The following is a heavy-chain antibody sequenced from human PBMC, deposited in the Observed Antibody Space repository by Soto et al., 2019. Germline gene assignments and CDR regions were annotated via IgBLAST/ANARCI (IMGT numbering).Heavy chain of an antibody. CDR2: INPDSGDT. V-gene: IGHV1-2*02. CDR3: XXXXXGXFSFQY. J-gene: IGHJ4*02. Sequence: QVQLXQSGTEVKKPGASVKVSCKSXXXXXXXXXXXXXXQAPGRGLEWMGLINPDSGDTDYAQKFQGRVTMTXXXXXSXXXXELXXXXXDXXXXXXXXXXXXGXFSFQYWGQGTLVSVSS. CDR1: XXXXXXXX.